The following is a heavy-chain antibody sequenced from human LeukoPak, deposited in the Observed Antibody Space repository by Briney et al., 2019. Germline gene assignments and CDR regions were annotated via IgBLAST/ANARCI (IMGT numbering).Heavy chain of an antibody. Sequence: GGSLRLSCAASGFTFRNYAMSWVRQAPGKGLEWVSAISGRGDSTYYADSVKGRFTISRDNSKNTLYLQMNSLKAEGSAIYYCAKAQSYGYSDYWGQGTLVAVSS. J-gene: IGHJ4*02. D-gene: IGHD3-16*01. CDR1: GFTFRNYA. CDR2: ISGRGDST. V-gene: IGHV3-23*01. CDR3: AKAQSYGYSDY.